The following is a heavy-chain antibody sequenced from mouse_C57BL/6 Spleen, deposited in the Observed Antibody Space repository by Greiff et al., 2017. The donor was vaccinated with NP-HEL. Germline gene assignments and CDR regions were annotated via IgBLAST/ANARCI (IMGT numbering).Heavy chain of an antibody. J-gene: IGHJ4*01. CDR2: IDPSGSCI. Sequence: QVQLQQPGAELVKPGASVKLSCKASGYTFTSYWMQWVKQRPGQGLEWIGEIDPSGSCINYNQKFKGKATLTVDKSSSTAYMELSRLTSEDSAVYYCAPHSGSAMDYWGQGTSVTVSS. CDR3: APHSGSAMDY. V-gene: IGHV1-50*01. CDR1: GYTFTSYW.